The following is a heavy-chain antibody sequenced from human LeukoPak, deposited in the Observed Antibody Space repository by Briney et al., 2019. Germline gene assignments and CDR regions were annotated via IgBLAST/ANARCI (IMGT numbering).Heavy chain of an antibody. Sequence: GGSLRLSCVVSGFDFGGRGMSWVRQAPGKGLEWVSAISGSGGSTYYADSVKGRFTISRDNSKNTLYLQMNSLRAEDTAVYYCAKGSSSWFRGYFDYWGQGTLVTVSS. CDR2: ISGSGGST. D-gene: IGHD6-13*01. J-gene: IGHJ4*02. CDR1: GFDFGGRG. V-gene: IGHV3-23*01. CDR3: AKGSSSWFRGYFDY.